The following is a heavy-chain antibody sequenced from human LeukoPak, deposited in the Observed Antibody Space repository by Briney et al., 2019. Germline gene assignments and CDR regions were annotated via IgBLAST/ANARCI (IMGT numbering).Heavy chain of an antibody. V-gene: IGHV3-11*05. CDR3: ARGGYCSAGSCPPDGY. Sequence: GGSLRLSCAASGFTFSDYYMSWIRQAPGKGLEWVSYISSRSTYTNYADSVKGRFTISRDNAKNSLYLQMNGLRAEDTAVYDCARGGYCSAGSCPPDGYWGQGTLVTVSS. CDR1: GFTFSDYY. J-gene: IGHJ4*02. CDR2: ISSRSTYT. D-gene: IGHD2-15*01.